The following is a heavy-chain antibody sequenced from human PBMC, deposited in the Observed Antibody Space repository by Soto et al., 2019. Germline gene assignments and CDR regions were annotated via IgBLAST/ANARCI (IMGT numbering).Heavy chain of an antibody. Sequence: QVQLVESGGGVVQPGRSLRLSCAASGFTFSSYGMHWVRQAPGKGLEWVAVISYDGSNKYYADSVKGRFTISRDNSKNTLYLQMNSLRAEDTAVYYCVKDYYGDYPGAFDIWGQGTMVTVSS. V-gene: IGHV3-30*18. D-gene: IGHD4-17*01. CDR2: ISYDGSNK. CDR1: GFTFSSYG. J-gene: IGHJ3*02. CDR3: VKDYYGDYPGAFDI.